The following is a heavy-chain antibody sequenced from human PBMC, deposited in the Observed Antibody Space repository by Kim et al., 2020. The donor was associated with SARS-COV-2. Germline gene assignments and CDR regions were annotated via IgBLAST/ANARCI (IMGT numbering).Heavy chain of an antibody. CDR1: AGSMSDYY. CDR3: ARTVRYDYTSGRASAYWYFDL. J-gene: IGHJ2*01. D-gene: IGHD3-10*01. V-gene: IGHV4-59*01. Sequence: SETLSLNCSVSAGSMSDYYWSWIRQTPGKGLEWIGFVFENGASYYNPSLESRVTISVDTSKNQFSLNLTSLRVADTAVYYCARTVRYDYTSGRASAYWYFDLWGRGTLVSVSS. CDR2: VFENGAS.